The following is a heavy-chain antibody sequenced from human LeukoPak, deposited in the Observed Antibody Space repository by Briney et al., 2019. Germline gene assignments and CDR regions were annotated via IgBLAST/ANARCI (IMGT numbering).Heavy chain of an antibody. CDR1: SGSISSSRYY. CDR2: VYYSGST. CDR3: ARHRGVGALT. Sequence: SETLSLTCTVSSGSISSSRYYWGWIRQPPGKGLEWIGSVYYSGSTYYNPSLQSRVTISVDTSKNQFSLKLSSVTAADTAVYYCARHRGVGALTWGQGTLVTVFS. D-gene: IGHD3-10*01. J-gene: IGHJ5*02. V-gene: IGHV4-39*01.